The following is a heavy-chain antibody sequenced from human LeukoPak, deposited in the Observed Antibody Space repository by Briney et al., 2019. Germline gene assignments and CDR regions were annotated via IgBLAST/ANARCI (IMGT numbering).Heavy chain of an antibody. CDR2: IYTSGST. CDR3: ARAINYYDSSGYYPGGFDYYYMDV. D-gene: IGHD3-22*01. Sequence: PSETLSLTCTVSGVSISSYHWSWIRQPAGKGLEWIGRIYTSGSTNYNPSLKSRVTMSVDTSKNQFSPKLSSVTAADTAVYYCARAINYYDSSGYYPGGFDYYYMDVWGKGTTVTVSS. V-gene: IGHV4-4*07. J-gene: IGHJ6*03. CDR1: GVSISSYH.